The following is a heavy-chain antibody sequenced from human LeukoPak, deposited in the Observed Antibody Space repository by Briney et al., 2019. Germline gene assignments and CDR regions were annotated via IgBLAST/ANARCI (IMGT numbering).Heavy chain of an antibody. CDR1: GGSINNSTYY. CDR2: IYYSGST. J-gene: IGHJ5*02. V-gene: IGHV4-39*07. Sequence: TSETLSLTCTVSGGSINNSTYYWAWIRQPPGKRLEWIGNIYYSGSTYYNPSLKNRVTISIDTSKNQFSLKLNAVTAADTAIYYCTRVRTPVYDWFDPWGQGTLVTVSS. D-gene: IGHD1-1*01. CDR3: TRVRTPVYDWFDP.